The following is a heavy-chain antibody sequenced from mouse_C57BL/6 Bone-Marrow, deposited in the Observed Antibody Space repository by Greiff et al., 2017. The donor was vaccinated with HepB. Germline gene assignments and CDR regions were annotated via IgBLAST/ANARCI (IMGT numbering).Heavy chain of an antibody. V-gene: IGHV1-63*01. CDR3: ARRGAYYSNFAY. CDR2: IYPGGGYT. D-gene: IGHD2-5*01. CDR1: GYTFTNYW. J-gene: IGHJ3*01. Sequence: VQVVESGAELVRPGTSVKMSCKASGYTFTNYWIGWAKQRPGHGLEWIGDIYPGGGYTNYNEKFKGKATLTADKSPSTAYMQFSSLTSEDSAIYYCARRGAYYSNFAYWGQGTLVTVSA.